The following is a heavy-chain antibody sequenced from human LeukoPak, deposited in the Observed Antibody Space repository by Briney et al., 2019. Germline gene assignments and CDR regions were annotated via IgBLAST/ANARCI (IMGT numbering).Heavy chain of an antibody. V-gene: IGHV1-24*01. CDR2: FDPEDGET. CDR1: GYTLTELS. D-gene: IGHD1-26*01. J-gene: IGHJ5*02. Sequence: ASVKVSCKVSGYTLTELSMHWVRQAPGKGLEWMGGFDPEDGETIYAQEFQGRVTMTEDTSTDTAYMELSSLRSEDTAVYYCASSSGSYGWFDPWGQGTLVTVSS. CDR3: ASSSGSYGWFDP.